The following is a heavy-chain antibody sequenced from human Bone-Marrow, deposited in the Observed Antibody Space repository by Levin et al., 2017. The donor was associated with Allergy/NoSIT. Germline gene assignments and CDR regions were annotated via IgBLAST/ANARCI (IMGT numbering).Heavy chain of an antibody. CDR3: AKAGSDGGHEAFDC. CDR2: IPHDGSND. J-gene: IGHJ4*02. V-gene: IGHV3-30*18. D-gene: IGHD5-12*01. CDR1: GFTFSNYG. Sequence: GESLKISCLASGFTFSNYGMHWVRQAPGKGLEWVATIPHDGSNDYYADSVRGRFTISRDNSKNTLFLQMNNLRAGDTAVYYCAKAGSDGGHEAFDCWGQGTLVTVSS.